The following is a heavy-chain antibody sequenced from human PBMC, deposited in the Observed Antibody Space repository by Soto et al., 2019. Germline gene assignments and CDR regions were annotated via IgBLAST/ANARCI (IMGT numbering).Heavy chain of an antibody. CDR3: ARVVSRDAYNYVLEQ. Sequence: QVQVVQSGAEVKKPGSSVKISCKASGRIFSSFPTSWVRQVPGQGLEWMGGVISASGSVTYAPKIQGRVTMTAVNSAGIGYMELTSLTSEDTAIYYCARVVSRDAYNYVLEQWGPGTMVTVSS. V-gene: IGHV1-69*06. J-gene: IGHJ1*01. CDR1: GRIFSSFP. CDR2: VISASGSV. D-gene: IGHD5-18*01.